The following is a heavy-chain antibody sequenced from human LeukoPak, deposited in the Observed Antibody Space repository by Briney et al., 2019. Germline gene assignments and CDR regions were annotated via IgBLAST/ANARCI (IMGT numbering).Heavy chain of an antibody. CDR3: AKERSGYYGSGSYDY. V-gene: IGHV3-30*18. J-gene: IGHJ4*02. CDR2: ISYDGSNK. Sequence: PGRSLRLSCAASGFTFSSYGMHWVRQAPGKGLEWVAVISYDGSNKYYADSVKGRFTISRDNSKNTLYLQMNSLRAEDTAVYYCAKERSGYYGSGSYDYWGQGTLVTVSS. CDR1: GFTFSSYG. D-gene: IGHD3-10*01.